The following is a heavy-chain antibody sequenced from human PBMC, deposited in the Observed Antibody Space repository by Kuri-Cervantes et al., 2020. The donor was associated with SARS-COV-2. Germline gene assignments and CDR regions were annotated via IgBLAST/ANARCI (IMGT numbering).Heavy chain of an antibody. CDR2: ISYDGSNK. Sequence: GESLKISCAASGFTFSSYAMHWVRQAPGEGLEWVAVISYDGSNKYYADSVKGRFTISRDNSKNTLYLQMNSLRAEDTAVYYCARDQAGTIDYWGQGTLVTVSS. V-gene: IGHV3-30-3*01. CDR1: GFTFSSYA. D-gene: IGHD1-1*01. CDR3: ARDQAGTIDY. J-gene: IGHJ4*02.